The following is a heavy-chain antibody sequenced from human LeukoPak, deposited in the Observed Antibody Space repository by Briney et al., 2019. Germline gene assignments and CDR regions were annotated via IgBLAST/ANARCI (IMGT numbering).Heavy chain of an antibody. CDR1: GYTFTGYY. Sequence: ASVKVSCKASGYTFTGYYMHWVRQAPGQGLEWMRWVNPNSGGTNYAQKFQGRVTMTRDTSISTAYMELSRLRSDDTAVYYCARAGAAAITAFDIWGQGTMVTVSS. CDR2: VNPNSGGT. J-gene: IGHJ3*02. CDR3: ARAGAAAITAFDI. D-gene: IGHD2-2*01. V-gene: IGHV1-2*02.